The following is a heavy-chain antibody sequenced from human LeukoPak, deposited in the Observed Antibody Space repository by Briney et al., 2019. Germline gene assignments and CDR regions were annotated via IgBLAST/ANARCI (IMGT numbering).Heavy chain of an antibody. V-gene: IGHV4-30-4*08. Sequence: SQTLSLTCTVSGGSISSGDYYWIWNPQPQGQDLVGIGYIYYSASTWCNPTLTSRVTISIDTPRNQYSLKLSSVTAADTAIYYCDRGIYYCSGNDYWGQGTLVTVSS. CDR2: IYYSAST. J-gene: IGHJ4*02. D-gene: IGHD3-10*01. CDR1: GGSISSGDYY. CDR3: DRGIYYCSGNDY.